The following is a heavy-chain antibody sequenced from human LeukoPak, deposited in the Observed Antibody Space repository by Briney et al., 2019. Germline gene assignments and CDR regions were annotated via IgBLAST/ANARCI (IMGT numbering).Heavy chain of an antibody. D-gene: IGHD6-13*01. CDR2: TYYSGST. V-gene: IGHV4-59*01. J-gene: IGHJ4*02. Sequence: SETLSLTCTVSGGSISSYSWTWIRQPPGKGLEWIGYTYYSGSTNYNPSLKSRVTISVDTSKNQFSLKLSSVTAADTAVYYCARVRVAAAGLDYWGQGTLVTVSS. CDR3: ARVRVAAAGLDY. CDR1: GGSISSYS.